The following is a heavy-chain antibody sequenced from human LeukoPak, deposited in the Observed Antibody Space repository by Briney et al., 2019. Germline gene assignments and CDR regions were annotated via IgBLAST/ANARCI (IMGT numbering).Heavy chain of an antibody. CDR2: IYSGGST. D-gene: IGHD3-3*01. Sequence: GGSLRLSCAASGFTFSGSAMNWVRQAPGKGLEWVSVIYSGGSTYYADSVKGRFSISRDNSKNTLYMEMNSLRAEDTAVYYCVKGWLLYGFDIWGQGTMVTVSS. V-gene: IGHV3-53*01. J-gene: IGHJ3*02. CDR3: VKGWLLYGFDI. CDR1: GFTFSGSA.